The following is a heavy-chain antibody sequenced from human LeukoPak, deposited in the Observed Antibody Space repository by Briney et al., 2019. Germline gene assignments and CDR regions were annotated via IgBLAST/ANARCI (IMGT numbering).Heavy chain of an antibody. D-gene: IGHD1-26*01. CDR2: INPNSGGT. CDR3: ARGYSGSYFPSYYYYYGIDV. V-gene: IGHV1-2*02. CDR1: GYTFTGYY. J-gene: IGHJ6*02. Sequence: ASVKVSCKASGYTFTGYYMHWVRQAPGQGLEWMGWINPNSGGTNYAQKFQGRVTMTRDTSISTAYMELSRLRSDDTAVYYCARGYSGSYFPSYYYYYGIDVWGQGTTVTVSS.